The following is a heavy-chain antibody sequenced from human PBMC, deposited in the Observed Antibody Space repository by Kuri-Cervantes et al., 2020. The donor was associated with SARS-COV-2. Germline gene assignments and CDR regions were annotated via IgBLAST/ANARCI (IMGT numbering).Heavy chain of an antibody. J-gene: IGHJ6*02. V-gene: IGHV3-23*01. CDR3: ASYSGYSYGMGFGYYYYGMDV. CDR2: ISSRGGST. CDR1: GLTVSGSN. D-gene: IGHD5-18*01. Sequence: GESLKISCEASGLTVSGSNMTWVRQAPGKGLEWVSTISSRGGSTFYADSVKGRFTISRDNSKNTLYLQMNSLRAEDTAVYYCASYSGYSYGMGFGYYYYGMDVWGQGTTVTVSS.